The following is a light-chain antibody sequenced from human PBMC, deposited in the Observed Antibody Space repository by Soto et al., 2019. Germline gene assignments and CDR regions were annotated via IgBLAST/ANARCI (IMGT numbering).Light chain of an antibody. CDR1: TSNIGSDYG. CDR3: QSYDNPRRASL. V-gene: IGLV1-40*01. CDR2: ANN. Sequence: QLVLTQPPSVSGAPGQRVTISCTGSTSNIGSDYGVHWYQQLPGTAPKLLIYANNNRPSGVPDRFSGSKSGTSASLAITGLQAEDEADYYCQSYDNPRRASLFGGGTELTVL. J-gene: IGLJ3*02.